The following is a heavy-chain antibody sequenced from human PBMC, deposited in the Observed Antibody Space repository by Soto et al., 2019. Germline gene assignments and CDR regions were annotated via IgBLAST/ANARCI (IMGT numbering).Heavy chain of an antibody. D-gene: IGHD3-9*01. Sequence: GGSLRLSCAASGFTVSSNYMSWVRQAPGKGLEWVSVIYSGGSTYYADSVKGRFTISRDNSKNTLYLQMNSLRAEDTAVYYCARVLRDILTGEIDYWGQGTLVTVSS. CDR1: GFTVSSNY. V-gene: IGHV3-66*01. CDR3: ARVLRDILTGEIDY. CDR2: IYSGGST. J-gene: IGHJ4*02.